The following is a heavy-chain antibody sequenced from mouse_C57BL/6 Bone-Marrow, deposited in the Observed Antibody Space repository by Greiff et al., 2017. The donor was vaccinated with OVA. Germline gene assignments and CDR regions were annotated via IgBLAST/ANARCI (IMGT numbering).Heavy chain of an antibody. J-gene: IGHJ1*03. CDR1: GFTFSDYY. V-gene: IGHV5-16*01. D-gene: IGHD1-1*01. CDR2: INYDGSST. Sequence: EVMLVESEGGLVQPGSSMKLSCTASGFTFSDYYMAWVRQVPEKGLEWVANINYDGSSTYYLDSLKSRFIISRDNATNILYLQMSSLKSEDTATYYCARDLHYYGSSYWYFDVWGTGTTVTVSS. CDR3: ARDLHYYGSSYWYFDV.